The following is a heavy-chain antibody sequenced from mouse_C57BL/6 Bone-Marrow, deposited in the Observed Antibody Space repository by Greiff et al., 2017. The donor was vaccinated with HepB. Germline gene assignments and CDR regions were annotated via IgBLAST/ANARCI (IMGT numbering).Heavy chain of an antibody. Sequence: VQLKQPGAELVRPGTSVKLSCKASGYTFTSYWMHWVKQRPGQGLEWIGVIDPSDSYTNYNQKFKGKATLTVDTSSSTAYMQLSSLTSEDSAVYYCASPYYYGAFDYWGQGTTLTVSS. V-gene: IGHV1-59*01. CDR3: ASPYYYGAFDY. D-gene: IGHD1-1*01. CDR2: IDPSDSYT. J-gene: IGHJ2*01. CDR1: GYTFTSYW.